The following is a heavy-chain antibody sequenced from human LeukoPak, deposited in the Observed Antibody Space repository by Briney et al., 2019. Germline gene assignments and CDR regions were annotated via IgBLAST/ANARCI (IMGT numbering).Heavy chain of an antibody. CDR1: GGTFSSYA. D-gene: IGHD6-19*01. V-gene: IGHV1-2*02. CDR3: ARYDRGWYDY. CDR2: INSNSGST. J-gene: IGHJ4*02. Sequence: GASVKVSCKASGGTFSSYAISWVRQAPGQGLEWMGWINSNSGSTNYAQRFQGRVTMTRDTSISTAYMELSRLRSDDTAVYYCARYDRGWYDYWGQGTLVTVSS.